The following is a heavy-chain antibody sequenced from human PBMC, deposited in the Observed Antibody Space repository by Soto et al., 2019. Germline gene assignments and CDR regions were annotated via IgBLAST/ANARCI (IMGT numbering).Heavy chain of an antibody. CDR2: IYSGGST. V-gene: IGHV3-53*01. CDR3: ARCVPITPGTFDY. D-gene: IGHD5-12*01. CDR1: GFTVSSTY. J-gene: IGHJ4*02. Sequence: EVQVVESGGGLIQPGGSLRLSCAASGFTVSSTYMSWVRQAPGKGLEWISIIYSGGSTFYADSVKGRFTISRDNSKNTRYLQMNSLRAEDTAVYYCARCVPITPGTFDYRGLGTLVTVSS.